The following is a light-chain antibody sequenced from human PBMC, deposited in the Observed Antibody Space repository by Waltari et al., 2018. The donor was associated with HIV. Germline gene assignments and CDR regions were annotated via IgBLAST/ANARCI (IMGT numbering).Light chain of an antibody. V-gene: IGLV2-14*03. J-gene: IGLJ1*01. Sequence: QSALTQPASVSGSPGQSITISCTGTSSDVGGYNSVAWYQKHPGKAPRLIIYDVTNRPSGVSNRFSGSKSGNTASLTIAGLQADDEADYYCKSKTSSTTPCVFGTGTKVTVL. CDR1: SSDVGGYNS. CDR3: KSKTSSTTPCV. CDR2: DVT.